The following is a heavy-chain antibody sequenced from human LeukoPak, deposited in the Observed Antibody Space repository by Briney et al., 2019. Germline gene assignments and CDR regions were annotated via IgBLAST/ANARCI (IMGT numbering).Heavy chain of an antibody. Sequence: GGSLRLSCAASGFTFSSYAMSWVRQAPGKGLEWVSAISGSGGSTYYADSVKGRFTISRDNSKNTLYLQINSLRAEDTAVYYCARGQSGYEFDPWGQGTLVTVSS. CDR2: ISGSGGST. CDR3: ARGQSGYEFDP. CDR1: GFTFSSYA. J-gene: IGHJ5*02. V-gene: IGHV3-23*01. D-gene: IGHD5-12*01.